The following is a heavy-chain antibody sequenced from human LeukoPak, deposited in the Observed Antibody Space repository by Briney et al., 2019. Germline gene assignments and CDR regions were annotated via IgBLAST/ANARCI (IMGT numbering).Heavy chain of an antibody. CDR1: GFAFSTYA. V-gene: IGHV3-23*01. D-gene: IGHD5/OR15-5a*01. J-gene: IGHJ4*02. Sequence: GGSLRLSCAASGFAFSTYAMTWVRQAPEKGLQWVSTISTSGRATYYADSVEGRFTISRDNSKNTLYLQMNSLRADDTAVYYCAKARGSSVYEQFVYSGQGAHVTVS. CDR2: ISTSGRAT. CDR3: AKARGSSVYEQFVY.